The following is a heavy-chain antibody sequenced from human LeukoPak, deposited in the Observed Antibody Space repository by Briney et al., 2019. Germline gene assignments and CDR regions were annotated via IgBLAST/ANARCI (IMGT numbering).Heavy chain of an antibody. D-gene: IGHD6-19*01. CDR1: GFTFRSYA. J-gene: IGHJ4*02. V-gene: IGHV3-48*03. Sequence: GGSLRLSCAASGFTFRSYAMNWVRQAPGKGLEWVSYIGSSVDTIYYADSVKGRFTISRDNAKNSLYLRMNSLRAEDTAVYYCATPISVAGTSMGDYWGQGDLVTVSS. CDR2: IGSSVDTI. CDR3: ATPISVAGTSMGDY.